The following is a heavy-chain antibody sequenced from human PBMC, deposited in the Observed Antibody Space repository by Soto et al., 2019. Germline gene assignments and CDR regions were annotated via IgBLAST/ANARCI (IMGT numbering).Heavy chain of an antibody. D-gene: IGHD2-15*01. CDR2: TYYRSKWYN. CDR3: ARDTYCSGGNCYSYYYYYMDV. J-gene: IGHJ6*03. Sequence: SQTLSLTCAISGDSVSSNSAAWNWIRQSPSRGLEWLGRTYYRSKWYNDYAVSVKSRITINPDTSKNQFSLQLNSVTPEDTAVYYCARDTYCSGGNCYSYYYYYMDVWGKGTTVTVSS. V-gene: IGHV6-1*01. CDR1: GDSVSSNSAA.